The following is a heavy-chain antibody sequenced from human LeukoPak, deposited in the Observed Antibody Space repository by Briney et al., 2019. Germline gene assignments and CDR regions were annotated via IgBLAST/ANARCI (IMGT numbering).Heavy chain of an antibody. J-gene: IGHJ4*02. CDR3: ARRAGDYSHPYDY. CDR1: GGSFGGYY. CDR2: INDSGSS. Sequence: KPSETLSLTCAVYGGSFGGYYWSWVRQPPGKGLEWIGEINDSGSSNYIPSLKSRVTISVDRSKNQFSLWLSSVTAADTAMYYCARRAGDYSHPYDYWGQGTLVTVSS. D-gene: IGHD3-22*01. V-gene: IGHV4-34*01.